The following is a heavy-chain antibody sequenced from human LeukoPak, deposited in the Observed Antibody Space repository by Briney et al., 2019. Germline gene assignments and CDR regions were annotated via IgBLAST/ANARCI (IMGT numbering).Heavy chain of an antibody. CDR1: GFTFSSYE. Sequence: GGSLRLSCAASGFTFSSYEMNWVRQAPGKGLEWVSYISSSGSTIYYADSVKGRFTISRDNAKNSLYLRMNSLRAEDTAVYYCAPLSGSYFGDDAFDIWGQGTMVTVSS. CDR3: APLSGSYFGDDAFDI. V-gene: IGHV3-48*03. CDR2: ISSSGSTI. D-gene: IGHD1-26*01. J-gene: IGHJ3*02.